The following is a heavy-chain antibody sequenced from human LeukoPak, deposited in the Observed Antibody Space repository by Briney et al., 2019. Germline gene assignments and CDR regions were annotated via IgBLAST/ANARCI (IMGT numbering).Heavy chain of an antibody. CDR2: FYHSGST. D-gene: IGHD3-16*01. CDR3: ARAVDRGGYQHKGFDS. V-gene: IGHV4-4*02. J-gene: IGHJ5*01. CDR1: GGSISSSNW. Sequence: SETLSLTCAVSGGSISSSNWWSWVRQPPGKGLEWIGEFYHSGSTNYNPSLKSRVTISVDTSKEQFSLKLTSVTAADTAFYYCARAVDRGGYQHKGFDSWGQGTLVTVSS.